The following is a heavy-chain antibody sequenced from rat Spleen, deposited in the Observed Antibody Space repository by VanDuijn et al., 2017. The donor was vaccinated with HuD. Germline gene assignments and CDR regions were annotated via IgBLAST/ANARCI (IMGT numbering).Heavy chain of an antibody. J-gene: IGHJ2*01. D-gene: IGHD1-1*01. Sequence: EVQLVESGGGLVQPGRSLKLSCLASGFTFSNYGMNWIRQAPGKGLEWVATISGSSSYIYYGDTVKGRFTISRENAKNTLYLQMDSLRSEDTATYYCARHRDYSGFAYWGQGVMVTVSS. V-gene: IGHV5-34*01. CDR2: ISGSSSYI. CDR1: GFTFSNYG. CDR3: ARHRDYSGFAY.